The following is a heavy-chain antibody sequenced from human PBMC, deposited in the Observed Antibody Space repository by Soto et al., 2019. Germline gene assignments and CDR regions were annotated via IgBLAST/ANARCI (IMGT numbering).Heavy chain of an antibody. Sequence: QVQLQESGPGLVKPSETLSLTCTVSGGSVSSGSYYWSWIRQPPGKGLEWIGYIYYSGSTNYNPSLKRRVTISVDTSKNQFSLKLSSVTAADTAVYYCAAGCDYWGQGTLVTVSS. CDR3: AAGCDY. CDR1: GGSVSSGSYY. CDR2: IYYSGST. V-gene: IGHV4-61*01. J-gene: IGHJ4*02.